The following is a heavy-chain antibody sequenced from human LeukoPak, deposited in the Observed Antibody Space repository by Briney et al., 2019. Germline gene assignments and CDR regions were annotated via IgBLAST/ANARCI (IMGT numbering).Heavy chain of an antibody. J-gene: IGHJ4*02. Sequence: GGSLRLSCAASGFTFDDYAMSWVRQAPGKGLEWVSFINWNGGDIGYADSVKGRFTISRDNAKNSLYLQMNSLTAEDTAVYYCARGWLLRRRFDYWGQGTLVTVSS. CDR3: ARGWLLRRRFDY. CDR2: INWNGGDI. D-gene: IGHD3-22*01. V-gene: IGHV3-20*04. CDR1: GFTFDDYA.